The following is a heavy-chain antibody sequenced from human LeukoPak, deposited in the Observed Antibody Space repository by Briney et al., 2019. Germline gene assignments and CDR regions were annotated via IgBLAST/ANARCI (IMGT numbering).Heavy chain of an antibody. CDR1: GGSISSYY. CDR2: IYYSGST. J-gene: IGHJ4*02. V-gene: IGHV4-59*12. Sequence: SETLSLTCTVSGGSISSYYWSWLRQPPGKGLEWIGYIYYSGSTNYNPSLKSRVTISVDTSKNQFSLKLSSVTAADTAVYYCASGAISPYYYGSGSYYYYWGQGTLVTVSS. D-gene: IGHD3-10*01. CDR3: ASGAISPYYYGSGSYYYY.